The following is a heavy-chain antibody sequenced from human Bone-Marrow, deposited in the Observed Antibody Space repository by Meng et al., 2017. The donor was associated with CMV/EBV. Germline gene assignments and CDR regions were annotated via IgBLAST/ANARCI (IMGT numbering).Heavy chain of an antibody. CDR2: ISYDGSNK. CDR1: GFTFSSYA. D-gene: IGHD1-26*01. CDR3: AKDEWEWEPLKGPPFDY. V-gene: IGHV3-30-3*01. J-gene: IGHJ4*02. Sequence: SLKISCAVSGFTFSSYAMHWVRQAPGKGLEWVAVISYDGSNKYYADSVEGRFTISRDNSKNTMYLQMNSLRAEDTAVYNCAKDEWEWEPLKGPPFDYWGQGTVVTVSS.